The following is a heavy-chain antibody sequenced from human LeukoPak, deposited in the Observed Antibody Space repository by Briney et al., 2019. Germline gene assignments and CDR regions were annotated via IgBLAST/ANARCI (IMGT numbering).Heavy chain of an antibody. CDR2: INPSGGST. CDR3: AREVGNGDYVPPSDDY. D-gene: IGHD4-17*01. V-gene: IGHV1-46*01. J-gene: IGHJ4*02. CDR1: GYTFTSYY. Sequence: ASVKVSCKASGYTFTSYYMHWVRQAPGQGLEWMGIINPSGGSTSYAQKFQGRVTMTRDTSTSTVYMELSGLRSEDTAVHYCAREVGNGDYVPPSDDYWGQGTLVTVSS.